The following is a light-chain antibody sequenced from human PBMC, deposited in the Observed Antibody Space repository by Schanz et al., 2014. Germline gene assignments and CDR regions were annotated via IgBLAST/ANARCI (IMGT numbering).Light chain of an antibody. CDR1: QSISSW. CDR2: QAS. Sequence: DIQMTQSPSSLSASVGARVTITCRASQSISSWLAWYQQKPGKAPKLLIHQASSLESGVPSRFSGSGSGTEFTLTISGLQPDDFATYYCQQYNSYSITFGQGTRLDIK. J-gene: IGKJ5*01. CDR3: QQYNSYSIT. V-gene: IGKV1-5*03.